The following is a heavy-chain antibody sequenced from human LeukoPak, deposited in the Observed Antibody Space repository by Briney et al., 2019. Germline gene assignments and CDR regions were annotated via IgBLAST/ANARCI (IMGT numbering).Heavy chain of an antibody. CDR3: ARDLKTTVDYYYYYYMDV. V-gene: IGHV1-18*01. CDR1: GYTFTSYG. Sequence: ASVKVSCKASGYTFTSYGISWVRQAPGQGLEWMGWISAYNGNTNYAQKLQGRVTMTTDTSTSTAYMERRSLRSDDTAVYYCARDLKTTVDYYYYYYMDVWGKGTTVTVSS. J-gene: IGHJ6*03. D-gene: IGHD4-11*01. CDR2: ISAYNGNT.